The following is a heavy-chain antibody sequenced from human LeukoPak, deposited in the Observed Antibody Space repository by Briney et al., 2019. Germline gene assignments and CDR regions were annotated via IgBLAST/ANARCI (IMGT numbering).Heavy chain of an antibody. CDR3: ARGGSLGYGDYVFSS. Sequence: WVRQAPGKGLEWIGNIYYGGSTYYNPSLTSRLTISVETSKNQLSLKLSSVTAADTAVYYCARGGSLGYGDYVFSSWGQGTLVTVSS. D-gene: IGHD4-17*01. J-gene: IGHJ5*02. V-gene: IGHV4-39*07. CDR2: IYYGGST.